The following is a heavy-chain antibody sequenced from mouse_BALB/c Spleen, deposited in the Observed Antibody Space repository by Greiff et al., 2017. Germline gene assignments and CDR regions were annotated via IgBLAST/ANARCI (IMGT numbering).Heavy chain of an antibody. V-gene: IGHV1-69*02. D-gene: IGHD2-1*01. CDR1: GYTFTSYW. CDR2: IYPSDSYT. J-gene: IGHJ2*01. CDR3: TREGKSLDY. Sequence: VQLQQPGAELVRPGASVKLSCKASGYTFTSYWINWVKQRPGQGLEWIGNIYPSDSYTNYNQKFKDKATLTVDKSSSTAYMQLSSPTSEDSAVYYCTREGKSLDYWGQGTTLTVSS.